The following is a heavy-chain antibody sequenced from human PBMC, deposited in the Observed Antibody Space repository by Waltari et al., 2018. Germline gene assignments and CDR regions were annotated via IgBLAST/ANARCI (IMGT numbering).Heavy chain of an antibody. D-gene: IGHD4-17*01. CDR3: ARRDDYGDPGFDP. Sequence: QVQLQESGPGLVKPSETLSLTCAVSGYSISSGYSWGWIRQPPGKGLEWIGSIYHSGSTYYNPSLKSRVTISVDTSKNQFSLKLSSVTAADTAVYYCARRDDYGDPGFDPWGQGTLVTVSS. J-gene: IGHJ5*02. CDR2: IYHSGST. V-gene: IGHV4-38-2*01. CDR1: GYSISSGYS.